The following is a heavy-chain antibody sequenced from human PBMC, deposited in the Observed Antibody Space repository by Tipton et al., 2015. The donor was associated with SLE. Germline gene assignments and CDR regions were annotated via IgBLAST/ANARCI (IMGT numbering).Heavy chain of an antibody. D-gene: IGHD2-21*01. V-gene: IGHV4-59*08. Sequence: TLSLTCTVSGGSISSYYWSWIRQPPGKGLEWIGYIYYSGRTNYNPSLKSRVTISVDTSKNQFSLKLSSVTAADTAVYYCARRESIDFFFDYWGQGTLVTVSS. CDR2: IYYSGRT. J-gene: IGHJ4*02. CDR3: ARRESIDFFFDY. CDR1: GGSISSYY.